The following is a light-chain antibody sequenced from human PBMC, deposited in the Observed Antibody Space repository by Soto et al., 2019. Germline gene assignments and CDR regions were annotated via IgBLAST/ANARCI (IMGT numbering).Light chain of an antibody. CDR1: SGYSSYA. J-gene: IGLJ2*01. CDR2: LNSDGSH. CDR3: QTWGTGIRL. Sequence: QSVLTQSPSASASLGASVNFTCTLSSGYSSYAIAWHQQQPEKGPRYLMKLNSDGSHSKGDDIPDRFSGSSSGAERYLTISSLQSEDEADYYCQTWGTGIRLFGGGTKLTVL. V-gene: IGLV4-69*01.